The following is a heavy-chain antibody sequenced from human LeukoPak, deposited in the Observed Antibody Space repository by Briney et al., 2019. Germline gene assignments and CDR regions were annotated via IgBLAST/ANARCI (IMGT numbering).Heavy chain of an antibody. CDR1: GGSFSNYY. Sequence: SETLSLTCTVYGGSFSNYYWSWIRQPPGKGLEWIGKINDSGSTNYNPSLKSRVTISVDTSKNQFSLKLSSVTAADTAVYYCARGLMVRGVNFDYWGQGTLVTVSS. D-gene: IGHD3-10*01. CDR3: ARGLMVRGVNFDY. V-gene: IGHV4-34*01. J-gene: IGHJ4*02. CDR2: INDSGST.